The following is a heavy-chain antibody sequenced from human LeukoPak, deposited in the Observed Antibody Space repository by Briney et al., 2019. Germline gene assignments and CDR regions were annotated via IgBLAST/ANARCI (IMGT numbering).Heavy chain of an antibody. Sequence: PGGSLRLSCAASGFTFSDYYMSWIRQAPGKGLEWVSYISSSSSYTNYADSVKGRFTISRDNAKNSLYLQMNSLRAEDTAVYYCARSPLLLWFGELSPYYYYYGMDVWGQGTTVTVSS. CDR3: ARSPLLLWFGELSPYYYYYGMDV. J-gene: IGHJ6*02. D-gene: IGHD3-10*01. V-gene: IGHV3-11*06. CDR1: GFTFSDYY. CDR2: ISSSSSYT.